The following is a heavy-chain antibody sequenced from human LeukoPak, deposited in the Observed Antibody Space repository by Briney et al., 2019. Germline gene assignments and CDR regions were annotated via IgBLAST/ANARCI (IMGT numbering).Heavy chain of an antibody. J-gene: IGHJ4*02. Sequence: SETLSLTCAVSGGSISTGNWWSWVRQPPGKGLEWIGEIYHSGSTNYNPSLKSRVTISVDKSKNQFSLKLSSVTAADTAVYYCARKCGGDCLDYWGQGTLVTVSS. V-gene: IGHV4-4*02. D-gene: IGHD2-21*02. CDR1: GGSISTGNW. CDR2: IYHSGST. CDR3: ARKCGGDCLDY.